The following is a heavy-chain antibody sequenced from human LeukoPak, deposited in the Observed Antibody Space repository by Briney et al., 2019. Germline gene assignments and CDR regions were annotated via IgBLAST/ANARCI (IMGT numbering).Heavy chain of an antibody. V-gene: IGHV3-30*02. CDR1: AFIFRSYG. CDR2: IQYDGSNE. J-gene: IGHJ6*03. Sequence: GGSLRLSCAASAFIFRSYGMHWVRQAPGKGLEWVAYIQYDGSNEQYADSVKGRFSISRDSSKNILYLQMNSVKVEDTAVYYCAKDRCSNGVGCYYYYMDVWGKGTTVTISS. CDR3: AKDRCSNGVGCYYYYMDV. D-gene: IGHD2-8*01.